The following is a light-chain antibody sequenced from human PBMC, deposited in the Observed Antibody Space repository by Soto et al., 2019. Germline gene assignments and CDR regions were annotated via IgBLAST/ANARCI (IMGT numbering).Light chain of an antibody. V-gene: IGKV1-5*03. J-gene: IGKJ1*01. Sequence: DIQMTQSPSTLSASVGDRVTITCLASQSIDTWLAWYQQKPGEVPKVLIYKVSNLQRGVPSRFRGSGSRTELTLTISGLQPDDFATYYCQHYKFFPWTFGKGTKVDI. CDR3: QHYKFFPWT. CDR1: QSIDTW. CDR2: KVS.